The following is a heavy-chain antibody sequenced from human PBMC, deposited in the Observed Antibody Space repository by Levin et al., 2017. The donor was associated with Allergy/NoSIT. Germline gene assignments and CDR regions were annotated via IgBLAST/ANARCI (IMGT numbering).Heavy chain of an antibody. CDR3: ARYNYDSSGYSPYYYYGLDV. CDR2: ISGYNGKT. J-gene: IGHJ6*02. V-gene: IGHV1-18*01. D-gene: IGHD3-22*01. Sequence: ASVKVSCKASGYTFSSYGFTWVRQARGQGLEWMGWISGYNGKTNYAQKFQGRVTMTTDTSTRTAYMEVRSLRSDDTAVYYCARYNYDSSGYSPYYYYGLDVWGQGTTVTVSS. CDR1: GYTFSSYG.